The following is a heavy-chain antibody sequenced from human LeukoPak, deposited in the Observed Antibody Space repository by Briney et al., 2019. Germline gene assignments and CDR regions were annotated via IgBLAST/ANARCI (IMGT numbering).Heavy chain of an antibody. V-gene: IGHV1-69*06. CDR1: GCTFSSYA. D-gene: IGHD3-10*01. CDR2: IIPIFGTA. Sequence: ASVKVSCKASGCTFSSYAISWVRQAPGQGLEWMGGIIPIFGTANYAQKFQGRVTITADKSTSTAYMELSSLRSEDTAVYYCARMIQYYYGSGSYLYPWGQGTLVTVSS. CDR3: ARMIQYYYGSGSYLYP. J-gene: IGHJ5*02.